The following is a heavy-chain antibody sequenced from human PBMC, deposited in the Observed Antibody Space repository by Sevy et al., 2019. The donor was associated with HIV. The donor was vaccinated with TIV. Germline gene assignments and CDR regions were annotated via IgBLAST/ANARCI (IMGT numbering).Heavy chain of an antibody. CDR3: ARRWRYGGIFPYYGMDV. Sequence: GGSLRLSCAASGFTFSSYWMSWVRQAPGKGLEWVANIKQDGSEKYYVDSVKGRFTISRDNAKNSLYLQMNSLRAEDTAVYYCARRWRYGGIFPYYGMDVWGQGTTVTVSS. J-gene: IGHJ6*02. CDR2: IKQDGSEK. V-gene: IGHV3-7*01. D-gene: IGHD2-15*01. CDR1: GFTFSSYW.